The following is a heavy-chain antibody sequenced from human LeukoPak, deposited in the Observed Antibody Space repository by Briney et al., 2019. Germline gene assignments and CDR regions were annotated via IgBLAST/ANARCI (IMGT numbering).Heavy chain of an antibody. J-gene: IGHJ4*02. Sequence: KSSETLSLTCDVSGGSIDSTNWWNWVRQPPGKGLEWIGEIHHDGRINYNPSLKSRVTLSVDKSKNQFSLRLNSVTAADTAMHYCARSHDHLWGNYPDYWGQGTLVTVSS. CDR1: GGSIDSTNW. CDR3: ARSHDHLWGNYPDY. CDR2: IHHDGRI. D-gene: IGHD3-16*02. V-gene: IGHV4/OR15-8*01.